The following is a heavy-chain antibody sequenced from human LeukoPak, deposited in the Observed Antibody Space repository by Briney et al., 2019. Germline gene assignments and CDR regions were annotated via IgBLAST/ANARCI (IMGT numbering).Heavy chain of an antibody. J-gene: IGHJ3*02. V-gene: IGHV3-21*01. CDR3: ARSGDFWSGYYTRVDAFDI. CDR2: ISSSSSYI. Sequence: GGSLRLSCAASGFTFSSYSMNWVRQAPGKGLEWVSSISSSSSYIYYADSVKGRFTISRDNAKNSLYLQMNSLRAEDTAVYYCARSGDFWSGYYTRVDAFDIWGQGTMVTVSS. D-gene: IGHD3-3*01. CDR1: GFTFSSYS.